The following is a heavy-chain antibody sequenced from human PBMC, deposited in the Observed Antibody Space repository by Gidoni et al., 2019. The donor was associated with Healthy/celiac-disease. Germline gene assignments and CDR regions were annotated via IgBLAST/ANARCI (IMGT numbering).Heavy chain of an antibody. J-gene: IGHJ3*02. CDR1: GCTFSSYD. Sequence: EVQLLEYGGGLVQPGGPLRLPGEAPGCTFSSYDMPWVRQATGKGLEWVSAIGTSGDTYYPGSVKCRFTSSRENAKNSLYLQMNSLRAGDTAVYYCARRGYYDFWTGAFDIWGQGTMVTVSS. CDR2: IGTSGDT. V-gene: IGHV3-13*01. CDR3: ARRGYYDFWTGAFDI. D-gene: IGHD3-3*01.